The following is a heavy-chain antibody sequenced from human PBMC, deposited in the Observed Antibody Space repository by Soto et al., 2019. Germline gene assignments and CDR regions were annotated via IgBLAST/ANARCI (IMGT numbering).Heavy chain of an antibody. CDR3: ASRGNYSSGWDY. CDR1: GYIFTSYW. Sequence: GESRKISCKGSGYIFTSYWIGWVRQMPGKGLEWMGIIHGGDSNTRYSPSFEGQVTISTDKSISTAYLQWSSLKASDTAMYYCASRGNYSSGWDYWGQGTLVTVSS. J-gene: IGHJ4*02. CDR2: IHGGDSNT. D-gene: IGHD6-19*01. V-gene: IGHV5-51*01.